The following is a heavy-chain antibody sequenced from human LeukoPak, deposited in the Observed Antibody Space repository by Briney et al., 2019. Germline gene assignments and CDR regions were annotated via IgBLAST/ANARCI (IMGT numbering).Heavy chain of an antibody. V-gene: IGHV3-7*01. CDR1: GFTFSKYW. J-gene: IGHJ3*02. CDR2: INQDGSEE. D-gene: IGHD6-19*01. Sequence: GGSLRLSCAASGFTFSKYWMSWVRQSPGKGLEWVANINQDGSEEYYADSVKGRFTISRDNAKNSVYLQMNSLRAADTAFYYCARDPASSSDARTFDIWGQGTMVTVSS. CDR3: ARDPASSSDARTFDI.